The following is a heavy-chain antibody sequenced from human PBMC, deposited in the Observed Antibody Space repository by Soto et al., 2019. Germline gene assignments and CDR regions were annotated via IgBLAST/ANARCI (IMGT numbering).Heavy chain of an antibody. V-gene: IGHV1-8*02. J-gene: IGHJ6*02. CDR3: GRGPSPRAPAGGTPYYYAMDV. CDR1: GYDFTAYD. D-gene: IGHD6-13*01. Sequence: ASVKVSCKASGYDFTAYDINWVRQASGQGLEWMGWMNPINGATGSARRFQGRVSMTRNTATATAYLELTSLRSDDSAVYYCGRGPSPRAPAGGTPYYYAMDVWGQGTTVTVSS. CDR2: MNPINGAT.